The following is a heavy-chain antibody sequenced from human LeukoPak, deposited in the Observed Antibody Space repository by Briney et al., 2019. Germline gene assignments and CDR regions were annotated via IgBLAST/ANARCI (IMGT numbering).Heavy chain of an antibody. CDR1: GYTFTSYD. V-gene: IGHV1-8*01. J-gene: IGHJ4*02. Sequence: ASVKVSCKASGYTFTSYDINWVRQATGQGLEWMGWMNPNSGKTGYAQKFQGRVTMTRNTSISTAYMELSSLRSEDTAVYYCARGRAYYYGSGSYSIAYWGQGTLVTVSS. CDR2: MNPNSGKT. CDR3: ARGRAYYYGSGSYSIAY. D-gene: IGHD3-10*01.